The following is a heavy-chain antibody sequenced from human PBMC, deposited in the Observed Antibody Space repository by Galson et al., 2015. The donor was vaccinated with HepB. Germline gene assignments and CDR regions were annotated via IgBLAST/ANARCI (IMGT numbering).Heavy chain of an antibody. CDR3: TTDLLRIYRAVAGMEQY. V-gene: IGHV3-15*07. D-gene: IGHD6-19*01. CDR1: GFTFSNAW. Sequence: SLRLSCAASGFTFSNAWMNWVRQAPGKGLEWVGRIKSKTDGGTTDYAAPVKGRFTISRDDSKNTLYLQMNSLKTEDTAVYYCTTDLLRIYRAVAGMEQYWGQGTLVTVSS. CDR2: IKSKTDGGTT. J-gene: IGHJ4*02.